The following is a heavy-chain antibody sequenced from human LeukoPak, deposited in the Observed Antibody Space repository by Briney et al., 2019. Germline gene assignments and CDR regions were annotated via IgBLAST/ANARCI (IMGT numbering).Heavy chain of an antibody. D-gene: IGHD6-13*01. CDR1: GGTFSSYD. V-gene: IGHV1-8*03. Sequence: ASVKVSCKASGGTFSSYDINWVRQATGQGLEWMGWMNPNSGNTGYAQKFQGRVTITRNTSVSTAYMELSSLRSEDTAVYYCARDVGITVADSFDPWGQGTLVTVSS. J-gene: IGHJ5*02. CDR3: ARDVGITVADSFDP. CDR2: MNPNSGNT.